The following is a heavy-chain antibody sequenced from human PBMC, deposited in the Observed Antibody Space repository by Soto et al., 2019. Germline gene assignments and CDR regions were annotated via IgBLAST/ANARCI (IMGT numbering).Heavy chain of an antibody. D-gene: IGHD2-8*01. CDR1: GYSFTDYH. J-gene: IGHJ6*02. CDR2: INPKSGGT. CDR3: ARGHSTDCSNGVCSFFYNHEMDV. V-gene: IGHV1-2*04. Sequence: ASVKVSCKSSGYSFTDYHIHWVRQAPVQVLEWLGRINPKSGGTSTAQKFQGWVTMTRDRSISTVYMELTRLRSDDTAVYFCARGHSTDCSNGVCSFFYNHEMDVWGQGTTVTVSS.